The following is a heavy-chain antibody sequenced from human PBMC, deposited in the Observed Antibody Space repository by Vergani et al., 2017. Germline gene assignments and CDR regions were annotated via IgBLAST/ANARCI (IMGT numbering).Heavy chain of an antibody. V-gene: IGHV4-38-2*02. D-gene: IGHD5-18*01. Sequence: QVQLQESGPGLVKPSETLSLTCTVSNYSISRGYFWGWIRRPPGKGLEWIASFHHTGMTYNNPSLKSRVAISIETSKNHFSLRLSNVTAADTAVYYCARHLRGYSYGVFDYWGQGREVTVSS. CDR1: NYSISRGYF. J-gene: IGHJ4*02. CDR2: FHHTGMT. CDR3: ARHLRGYSYGVFDY.